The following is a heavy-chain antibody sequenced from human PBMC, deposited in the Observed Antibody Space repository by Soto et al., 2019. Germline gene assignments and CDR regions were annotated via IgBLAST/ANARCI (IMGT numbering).Heavy chain of an antibody. CDR3: ARDRDVRSYDYVWGSYRYTRWFDP. V-gene: IGHV4-31*03. Sequence: QVQLQESGPGLVKPSQTLSLTCTVSGGSISSGGYYWSWIRQHPGKGLEWIGYIYYSGSTYYNPSLKSRVTISVDTSKNQFSLKLSSVTAADTAVYYCARDRDVRSYDYVWGSYRYTRWFDPWGQGTLVTVSS. CDR2: IYYSGST. J-gene: IGHJ5*02. CDR1: GGSISSGGYY. D-gene: IGHD3-16*02.